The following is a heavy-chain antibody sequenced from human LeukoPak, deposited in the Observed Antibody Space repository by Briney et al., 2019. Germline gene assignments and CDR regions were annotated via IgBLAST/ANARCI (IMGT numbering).Heavy chain of an antibody. V-gene: IGHV4-59*08. Sequence: SEILSLTCTVSGGSISSYYWSWIRQSPGKELEWIGYIYYSGSTNYNPSLKSRVTISVDTSKNQFSLKLSSVTAADTAVYYCASGVYDSSGYYWAHAFDIWGQGTMVTVSS. D-gene: IGHD3-22*01. CDR1: GGSISSYY. CDR3: ASGVYDSSGYYWAHAFDI. CDR2: IYYSGST. J-gene: IGHJ3*02.